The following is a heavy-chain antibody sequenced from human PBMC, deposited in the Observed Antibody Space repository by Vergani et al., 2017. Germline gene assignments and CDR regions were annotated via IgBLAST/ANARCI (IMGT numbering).Heavy chain of an antibody. CDR1: GYTFSNYY. D-gene: IGHD3-9*01. CDR2: INPSGGHT. CDR3: ASGEYGILTGYRY. J-gene: IGHJ4*02. Sequence: QVQVVQSGAEVKKSGASVKVSCKTSGYTFSNYYMHWVRQAPGQGLEWMGIINPSGGHTNYAQKFQGRVTMTRDTSTSSVYMELSSLRSEDTAIYYCASGEYGILTGYRYWGQGTLVTVSA. V-gene: IGHV1-46*03.